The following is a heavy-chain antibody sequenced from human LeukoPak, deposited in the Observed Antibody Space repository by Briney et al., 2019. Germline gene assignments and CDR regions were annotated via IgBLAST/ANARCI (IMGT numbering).Heavy chain of an antibody. CDR2: INTDGSST. Sequence: GGSLRLSCAASGFTFSSYWMHWVRQAPGKGLVWFSRINTDGSSTDYADSVKGRFTISRDNAKNSLYLQMNSLRAEDTAMYYCAREEDWGSAPFDYWGQGTLVTVSS. CDR3: AREEDWGSAPFDY. CDR1: GFTFSSYW. D-gene: IGHD7-27*01. V-gene: IGHV3-74*01. J-gene: IGHJ4*02.